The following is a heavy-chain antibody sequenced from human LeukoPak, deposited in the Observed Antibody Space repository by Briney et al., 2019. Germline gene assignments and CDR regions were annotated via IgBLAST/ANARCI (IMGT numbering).Heavy chain of an antibody. Sequence: SETLSLTCTVSGGSISSSSYYWGWIRQPPGKGLEWIGSIYYSGSTHYNPSLKSRVTISVDTSKNQFSLKLSSVTAADTAVYYCARDPSHNHFDYWGQGTLVTVSS. CDR1: GGSISSSSYY. CDR3: ARDPSHNHFDY. J-gene: IGHJ4*02. V-gene: IGHV4-39*07. D-gene: IGHD1-14*01. CDR2: IYYSGST.